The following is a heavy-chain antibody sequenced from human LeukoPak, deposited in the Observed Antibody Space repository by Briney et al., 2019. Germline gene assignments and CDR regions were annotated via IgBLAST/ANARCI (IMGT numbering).Heavy chain of an antibody. CDR3: ARRTQYIIRFNWFDP. CDR1: GGSFSGYY. Sequence: PSETLSLTCAVYGGSFSGYYWSWIRQPPGKGLEWIGEINHSGSTNYNPSLTSRVTISVDTSKNQFSLKLGSVTAADTAVYYCARRTQYIIRFNWFDPWGQGTLVTVSS. V-gene: IGHV4-34*01. D-gene: IGHD6-13*01. J-gene: IGHJ5*02. CDR2: INHSGST.